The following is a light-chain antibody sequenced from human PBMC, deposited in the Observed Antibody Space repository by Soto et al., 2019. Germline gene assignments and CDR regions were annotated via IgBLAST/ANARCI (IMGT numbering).Light chain of an antibody. J-gene: IGKJ1*01. Sequence: DIQMTHSPSSLSASVGDRVTISCRASQAIRNDLGWYQQKPGEAPKSLIYAASSLRSGVPSRFSGSGFGTDFTLTISSLQPEDIATYYCQLATSLPPWTFGQGTKVDI. CDR3: QLATSLPPWT. V-gene: IGKV1-17*01. CDR1: QAIRND. CDR2: AAS.